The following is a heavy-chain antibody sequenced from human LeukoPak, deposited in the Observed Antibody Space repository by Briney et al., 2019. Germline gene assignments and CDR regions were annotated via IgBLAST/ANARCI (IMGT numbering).Heavy chain of an antibody. CDR3: AKERDTATALDY. D-gene: IGHD5-18*01. CDR1: GFTFSSYG. CDR2: IRYDGSNK. Sequence: GSLRLSCAASGFTFSSYGMHWVRQAPGKGLEWVAFIRYDGSNKYYADSVKGRFTISRDNSKNTLYLQMNSLRAEDTAVYYCAKERDTATALDYWGQGTLVTVSS. V-gene: IGHV3-30*02. J-gene: IGHJ4*02.